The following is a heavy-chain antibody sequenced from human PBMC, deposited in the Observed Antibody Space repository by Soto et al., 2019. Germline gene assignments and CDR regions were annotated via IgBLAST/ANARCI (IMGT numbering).Heavy chain of an antibody. D-gene: IGHD3-22*01. CDR1: GGSINSYY. Sequence: SETLSLTCNVSGGSINSYYWSWIRQSPGKGLEWIGTIFYTGRTYYNPSLESRVTLSVDTSKNQFSLHLTSVTAADTAMYYCTRHHPHHYDSSGYFDYWGQGTLVTVSS. J-gene: IGHJ4*02. CDR3: TRHHPHHYDSSGYFDY. CDR2: IFYTGRT. V-gene: IGHV4-59*04.